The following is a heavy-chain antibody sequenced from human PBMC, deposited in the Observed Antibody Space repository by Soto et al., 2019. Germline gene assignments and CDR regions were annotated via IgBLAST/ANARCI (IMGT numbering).Heavy chain of an antibody. CDR2: INPSGGST. Sequence: ASVKVASKASRYTFTSYYMHWVRQAPGQGLEWMGIINPSGGSTSYAQKFQGRVTMTRDTSTSTVYMELSSLRSEDTAVYYCARDFPWYGYDSSGYYPDAFDIWG. J-gene: IGHJ3*02. CDR3: ARDFPWYGYDSSGYYPDAFDI. D-gene: IGHD3-22*01. CDR1: RYTFTSYY. V-gene: IGHV1-46*01.